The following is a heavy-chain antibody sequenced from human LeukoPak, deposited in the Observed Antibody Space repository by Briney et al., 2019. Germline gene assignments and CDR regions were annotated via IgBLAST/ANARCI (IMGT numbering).Heavy chain of an antibody. CDR1: GGTFSSYT. J-gene: IGHJ3*02. CDR3: ARALMIVGAFDI. Sequence: SVKVSCKASGGTFSSYTISWVRQAPGQGLEWMGRIIPILGIANYAQKFQGTVTITADKSTSTAYMELSSLRSEDTAVYYCARALMIVGAFDIWGQGTMVTVSS. CDR2: IIPILGIA. V-gene: IGHV1-69*02. D-gene: IGHD3-22*01.